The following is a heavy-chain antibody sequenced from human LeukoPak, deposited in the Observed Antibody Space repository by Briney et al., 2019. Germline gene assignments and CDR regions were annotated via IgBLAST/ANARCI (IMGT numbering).Heavy chain of an antibody. CDR1: GYTFTSYG. CDR3: ARAPSSGWSLYYFDY. V-gene: IGHV1-18*04. CDR2: ISAYNGNT. D-gene: IGHD6-19*01. J-gene: IGHJ4*02. Sequence: GASVKVSCKASGYTFTSYGISWVRQAPGQGLEWMGWISAYNGNTNYAQKLQGRVTMTTDTSTSTAYMELRSLRSDGTAVYYCARAPSSGWSLYYFDYWGQGTLVTVSS.